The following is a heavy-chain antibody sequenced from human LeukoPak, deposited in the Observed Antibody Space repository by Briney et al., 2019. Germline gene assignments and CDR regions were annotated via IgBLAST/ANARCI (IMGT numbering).Heavy chain of an antibody. V-gene: IGHV4-61*01. CDR3: ARYRGSHDY. CDR2: IYYSGST. J-gene: IGHJ4*02. CDR1: GGSISSSSYY. D-gene: IGHD1-26*01. Sequence: SETLSLTCTVSGGSISSSSYYWSWIRQPPGKGLEWIGYIYYSGSTNYNPSLKSRVTISVDTSKNQFSLKLSSVTAADTAVYYCARYRGSHDYWGQGTLVTVSS.